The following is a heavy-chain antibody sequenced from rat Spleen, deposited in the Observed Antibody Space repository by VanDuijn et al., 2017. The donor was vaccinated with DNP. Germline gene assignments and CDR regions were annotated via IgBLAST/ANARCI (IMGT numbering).Heavy chain of an antibody. J-gene: IGHJ2*01. Sequence: EVQLVESGGGPVQPGRSLKLSCVASGFIFSNYWMTWIRQAPGKGLEWVASITNNGDGSYYSDSVKGRFSISRDNAKSTLYLQMDSLRSEDTATYYCARQIWAFDYWGQGVMATVSS. CDR3: ARQIWAFDY. CDR1: GFIFSNYW. CDR2: ITNNGDGS. D-gene: IGHD4-1*01. V-gene: IGHV5-31*01.